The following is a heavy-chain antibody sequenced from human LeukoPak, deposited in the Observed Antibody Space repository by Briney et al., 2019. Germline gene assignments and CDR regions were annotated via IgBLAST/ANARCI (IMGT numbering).Heavy chain of an antibody. CDR3: ARFSPRAMGNYLDF. V-gene: IGHV4-30-2*01. CDR2: IYPRGST. CDR1: GGPISSGSYS. Sequence: SQTLSLTCAVSGGPISSGSYSWSWIRQPPGKGLEWIGYIYPRGSTYYNPSLKSRVILSLDKSANEFSLNLSSVTAADTAVYYCARFSPRAMGNYLDFWGQGTLVTVSS. D-gene: IGHD7-27*01. J-gene: IGHJ4*02.